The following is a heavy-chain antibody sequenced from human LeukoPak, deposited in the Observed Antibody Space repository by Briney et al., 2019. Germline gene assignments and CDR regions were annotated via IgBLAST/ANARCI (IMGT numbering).Heavy chain of an antibody. V-gene: IGHV3-23*01. CDR3: ARHLNYGGWNL. J-gene: IGHJ5*02. CDR1: GFTFISHV. CDR2: ISASGDTT. D-gene: IGHD4-23*01. Sequence: GGSLRLSCAASGFTFISHVMSWVRQAPGKGLEWVSDISASGDTTHYADSVKGRFTISRDNSKNTLDLQMSSLRVEDTAVYYCARHLNYGGWNLWGQGTLVTVSS.